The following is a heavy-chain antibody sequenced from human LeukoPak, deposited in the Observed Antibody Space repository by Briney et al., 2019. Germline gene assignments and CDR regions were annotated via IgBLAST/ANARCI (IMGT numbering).Heavy chain of an antibody. Sequence: SETLSLTCTVSGDSISSSSYYWGWIRQPPGKGLEWIGSIYYSGSTYYNPSLKSRVTISVDTSKNQFSLKLSSVTAADTAVYYCARHLRGSEGVVTLDYWGQGTLVTVSS. D-gene: IGHD4-23*01. CDR2: IYYSGST. CDR1: GDSISSSSYY. CDR3: ARHLRGSEGVVTLDY. V-gene: IGHV4-39*01. J-gene: IGHJ4*02.